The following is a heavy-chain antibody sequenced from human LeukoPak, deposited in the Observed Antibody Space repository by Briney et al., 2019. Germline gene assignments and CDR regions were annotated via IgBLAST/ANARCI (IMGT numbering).Heavy chain of an antibody. CDR3: ARAPNDYGDLALFDY. D-gene: IGHD4-17*01. CDR1: GSTFSSYG. V-gene: IGHV3-30*02. CDR2: IRYDGSNK. Sequence: GGSLTLSCVPSGSTFSSYGMHWVRQAPGKGRGWVAFIRYDGSNKYEADSVKGRLTIARDNSKNTLYLQMNGLRAGDTAVYYCARAPNDYGDLALFDYWGQGTLVTVSS. J-gene: IGHJ4*02.